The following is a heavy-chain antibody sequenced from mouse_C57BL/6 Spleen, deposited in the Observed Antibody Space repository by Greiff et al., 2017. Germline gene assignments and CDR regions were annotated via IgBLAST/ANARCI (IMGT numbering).Heavy chain of an antibody. V-gene: IGHV5-17*01. J-gene: IGHJ2*01. Sequence: VQLKESGGGLVKPGGSLKLSCAASGFTFSDYGMHWVRQAPETGLEWVAYISSGSSTIYYADTVKGRFTISRDNAKNTLFLQMTSLRSEDSAVYYCAREGELRPCDYWGQGTTLTVSS. CDR1: GFTFSDYG. CDR3: AREGELRPCDY. CDR2: ISSGSSTI. D-gene: IGHD2-4*01.